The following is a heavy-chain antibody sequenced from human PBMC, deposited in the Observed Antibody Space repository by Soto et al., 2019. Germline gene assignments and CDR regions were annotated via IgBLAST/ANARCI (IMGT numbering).Heavy chain of an antibody. D-gene: IGHD3-9*01. CDR1: A. CDR3: AKDRMTGSAPSYCSLGMDV. CDR2: ISGSGGST. Sequence: ARRCVSKDKRKGLEWVSAISGSGGSTYYADSVKGRFTISRDNSKNTLYLQMNSLRAEDTAVYYCAKDRMTGSAPSYCSLGMDVRGQGTMGT. V-gene: IGHV3-23*01. J-gene: IGHJ6*01.